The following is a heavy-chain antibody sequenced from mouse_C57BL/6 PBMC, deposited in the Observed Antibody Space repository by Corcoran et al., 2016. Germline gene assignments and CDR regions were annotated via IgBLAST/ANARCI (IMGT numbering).Heavy chain of an antibody. D-gene: IGHD2-1*01. Sequence: QIQLQQSGPELVKPGASVKISCKASGYTFTDYYINWVKQRPGQGLEWIGWIYPGSGNTKYNEKFKGKATLTVDKSSSTAYMQLRSLTSEDSAVYFCERQQIYYGNPYAMDYWGQGTSVTVSS. J-gene: IGHJ4*01. CDR3: ERQQIYYGNPYAMDY. CDR2: IYPGSGNT. V-gene: IGHV1-84*01. CDR1: GYTFTDYY.